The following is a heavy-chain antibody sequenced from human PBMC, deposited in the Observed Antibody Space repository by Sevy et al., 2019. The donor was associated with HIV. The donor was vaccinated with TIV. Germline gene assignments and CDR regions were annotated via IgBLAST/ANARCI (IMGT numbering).Heavy chain of an antibody. D-gene: IGHD3-22*01. Sequence: ASVKVSCKASGYTFTGYYMHWVRQAPGQGLEWMGWINPNSGGTNYAQKFQGRVTMTRDTSISTAYMELSRLRSDDTAVYYCARAVGSSGYYFPPRFDYWGQRTLVTVSS. V-gene: IGHV1-2*02. CDR3: ARAVGSSGYYFPPRFDY. J-gene: IGHJ4*02. CDR2: INPNSGGT. CDR1: GYTFTGYY.